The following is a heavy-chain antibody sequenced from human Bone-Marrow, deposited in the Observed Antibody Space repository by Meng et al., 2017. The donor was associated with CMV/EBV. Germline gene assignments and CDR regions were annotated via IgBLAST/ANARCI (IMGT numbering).Heavy chain of an antibody. CDR2: INPNSGGT. D-gene: IGHD3-22*01. CDR1: GYTFTGYY. Sequence: ASVKVSCKASGYTFTGYYMHWVRQAPGQGLEWMGWINPNSGGTNYAQKFQGRVTMTRDTSISTIYMELSRLRSDDTAVYYCARDRTDYYDTTFYYPNLFDPWGQGTLVTVSS. J-gene: IGHJ5*02. CDR3: ARDRTDYYDTTFYYPNLFDP. V-gene: IGHV1-2*02.